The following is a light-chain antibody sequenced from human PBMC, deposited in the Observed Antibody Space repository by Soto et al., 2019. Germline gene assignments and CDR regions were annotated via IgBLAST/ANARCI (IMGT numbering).Light chain of an antibody. CDR2: GAS. CDR3: QEYGYSRT. Sequence: EIVLTQSPGTLSLSPGDRATLSCRASQSVTSTYLAWYQHKRGQAPRLLIYGASSRATGIPDRFSGSGSGTDFTLTISRLEPEDFAVYYCQEYGYSRTFGQGTKV. CDR1: QSVTSTY. V-gene: IGKV3-20*01. J-gene: IGKJ1*01.